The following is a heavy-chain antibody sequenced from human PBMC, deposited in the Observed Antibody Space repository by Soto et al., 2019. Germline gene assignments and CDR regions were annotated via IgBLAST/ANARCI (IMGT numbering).Heavy chain of an antibody. J-gene: IGHJ4*02. V-gene: IGHV1-8*01. D-gene: IGHD7-27*01. CDR3: ARGPPDWGFDF. CDR1: GYTFTSYD. CDR2: MSPKTGNT. Sequence: QVQLVQSGADVKKPGASVKVSCKASGYTFTSYDINWVRQATGQGLEWIGWMSPKTGNTGYAQNFQGRVTMTRNPSIRTAYMELSSLTSEATAVYYCARGPPDWGFDFWGQGTLVPVSS.